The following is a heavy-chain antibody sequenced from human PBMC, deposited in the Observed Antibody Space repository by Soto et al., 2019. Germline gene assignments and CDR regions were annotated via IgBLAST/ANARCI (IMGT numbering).Heavy chain of an antibody. D-gene: IGHD2-15*01. CDR2: IGTAGDT. V-gene: IGHV3-13*01. CDR1: GFTFSGFD. J-gene: IGHJ4*02. CDR3: ARGQEVGAHFFDS. Sequence: VGSLRLSCEASGFTFSGFDMHWVRQPTGKGLEWVSTIGTAGDTYYAVSVKGRFTISRDNAKNSLSLQMNSLRAGDTAVYFCARGQEVGAHFFDSCGQRTQVTVSS.